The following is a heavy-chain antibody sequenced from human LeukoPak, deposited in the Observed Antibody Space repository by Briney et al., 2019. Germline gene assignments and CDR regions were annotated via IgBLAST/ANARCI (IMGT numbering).Heavy chain of an antibody. J-gene: IGHJ4*02. CDR2: IKQDGSEK. CDR1: GFTFSSYW. CDR3: AKELNSPRIVVVPGPFDY. D-gene: IGHD3-22*01. V-gene: IGHV3-7*03. Sequence: GGSLRLSCAASGFTFSSYWMSWVRQAPGKGLEWVANIKQDGSEKYYVDSVKGRFTISRDNSKNTLYLQMNSLRAEDTAVYYCAKELNSPRIVVVPGPFDYWGQGTLVTVSS.